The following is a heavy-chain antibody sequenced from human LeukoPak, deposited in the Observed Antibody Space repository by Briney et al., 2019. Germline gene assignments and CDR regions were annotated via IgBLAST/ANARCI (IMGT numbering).Heavy chain of an antibody. CDR1: GFTFSSYA. J-gene: IGHJ4*02. D-gene: IGHD2-15*01. CDR3: TKDQELSRVVVLSY. Sequence: GGSLRLSCAASGFTFSSYAMSWVRQAPGKGLEWVSAISGSGGSTYYADSVKGRFTISRDNSKNTLYLQMNSLRAEDTAVYYCTKDQELSRVVVLSYWGQGTLVTVSS. V-gene: IGHV3-23*01. CDR2: ISGSGGST.